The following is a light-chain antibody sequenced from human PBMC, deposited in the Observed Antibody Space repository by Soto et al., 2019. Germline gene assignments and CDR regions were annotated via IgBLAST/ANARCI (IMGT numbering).Light chain of an antibody. CDR3: QQSYSTPIT. J-gene: IGKJ5*01. V-gene: IGKV1-39*01. Sequence: DIQLTQSPASLSASVGDGVTITFRASQSISSHLNWYQQKPGKAPNLLMYTASNLQSGVPSRFSGSGSGTDFTLTISSLQPEDFATYYCQQSYSTPITFGKGTRLEIK. CDR1: QSISSH. CDR2: TAS.